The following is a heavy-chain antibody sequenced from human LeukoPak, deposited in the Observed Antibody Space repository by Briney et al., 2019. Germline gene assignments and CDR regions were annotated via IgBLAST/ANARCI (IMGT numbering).Heavy chain of an antibody. CDR2: IIPIFGTA. CDR1: GGTFSSYA. CDR3: ARTWGPSYCSSTNCPPYGMDV. Sequence: SVKVSCKASGGTFSSYAISWVRQAPGQGLEWMGGIIPIFGTANYAQKFQGRVTITADKSTSTAYMELSSLRSEDTAVYYCARTWGPSYCSSTNCPPYGMDVWGKGTTVTVSS. J-gene: IGHJ6*04. V-gene: IGHV1-69*06. D-gene: IGHD2-2*01.